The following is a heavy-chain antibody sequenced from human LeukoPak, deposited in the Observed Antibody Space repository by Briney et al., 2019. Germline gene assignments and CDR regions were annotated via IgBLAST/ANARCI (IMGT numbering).Heavy chain of an antibody. Sequence: GGSLRLSCVASGFTFSSYWMTWVRQAAGRGLEWLANIKEDGSIQYYLDSVRGGFTISRDNAKTSVYLQLNSLRADDTAVYYCARDVWTGVAVSDYWGQGTLVTVSS. D-gene: IGHD6-19*01. CDR2: IKEDGSIQ. V-gene: IGHV3-7*01. CDR1: GFTFSSYW. CDR3: ARDVWTGVAVSDY. J-gene: IGHJ4*02.